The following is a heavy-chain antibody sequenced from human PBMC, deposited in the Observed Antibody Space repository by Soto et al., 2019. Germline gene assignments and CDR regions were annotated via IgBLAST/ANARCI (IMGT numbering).Heavy chain of an antibody. CDR2: IIPMFGTT. J-gene: IGHJ4*01. CDR1: GDTFKKFA. Sequence: QVQLVQSGPEVKKPGSSVKVSCKTSGDTFKKFAISWVRQAPGQGPEWMGGIIPMFGTTKYTQKFQGRVTFTADKSTGTAYMELTSLMSEDTATYFCXXXXXXXXXXXXHYFHY. V-gene: IGHV1-69*06. CDR3: XXXXXXXXXXXXHYFHY.